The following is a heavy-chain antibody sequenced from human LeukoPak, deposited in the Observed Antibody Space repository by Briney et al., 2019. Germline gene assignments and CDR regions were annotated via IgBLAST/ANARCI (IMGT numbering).Heavy chain of an antibody. V-gene: IGHV1-18*01. J-gene: IGHJ6*02. CDR2: ISAYNGNT. CDR1: GYTFTSYG. CDR3: ARDGTYCSSTSCERYYYYGMDV. Sequence: ASVKVSCKASGYTFTSYGISWVRQAPGQGLEWMGWISAYNGNTNYAQKLQGRVTMTTDSSTSTAYMELRSLRSDDTAVYYCARDGTYCSSTSCERYYYYGMDVWGQGTTVTVSS. D-gene: IGHD2-2*01.